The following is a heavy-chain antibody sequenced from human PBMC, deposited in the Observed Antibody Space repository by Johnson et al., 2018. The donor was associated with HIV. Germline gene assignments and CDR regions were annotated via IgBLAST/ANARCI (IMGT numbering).Heavy chain of an antibody. D-gene: IGHD3-22*01. CDR1: DFNFNIYA. CDR2: ISFDGSNR. CDR3: ARQHYYDNSGQGGGLDI. J-gene: IGHJ3*02. V-gene: IGHV3-30-3*01. Sequence: QVQLVESGGGVVQPGRSLRIYCAVSDFNFNIYAMHWVRLAPGKGLEWVALISFDGSNRYYADSVKGRFTIPRDNAKNSLYMQMNSLRAEDTALYYCARQHYYDNSGQGGGLDIWGQGTLVTVSS.